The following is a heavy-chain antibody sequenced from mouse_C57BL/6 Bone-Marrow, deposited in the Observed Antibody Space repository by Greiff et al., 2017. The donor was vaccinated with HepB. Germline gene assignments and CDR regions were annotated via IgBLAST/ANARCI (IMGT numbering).Heavy chain of an antibody. CDR1: GYTFTNYW. V-gene: IGHV1-63*01. Sequence: QVQLKESGAELVRPGTSVKMSCKASGYTFTNYWIGWAKQRPGHGLEWIGEIYPGGGYTNYNEKFKGKATLTADKSSSTAYMQFSSLTSEDSAIYYCARGDISNYYFDYWGQGTTLTVSS. D-gene: IGHD2-5*01. CDR2: IYPGGGYT. J-gene: IGHJ2*01. CDR3: ARGDISNYYFDY.